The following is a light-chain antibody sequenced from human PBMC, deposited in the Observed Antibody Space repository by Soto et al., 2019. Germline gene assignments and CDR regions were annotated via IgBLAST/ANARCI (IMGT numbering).Light chain of an antibody. V-gene: IGLV2-14*03. J-gene: IGLJ3*02. Sequence: QSALTQPASVSGSPGQSITISCTGTSSDVGGYNYVSWYQQHPGKAPKLMLYDVGSRPSGVSNRFSGSKSGNTASLTISGLQAEDEADYSCFSDTSSTTCVFGGGTKLTVL. CDR1: SSDVGGYNY. CDR3: FSDTSSTTCV. CDR2: DVG.